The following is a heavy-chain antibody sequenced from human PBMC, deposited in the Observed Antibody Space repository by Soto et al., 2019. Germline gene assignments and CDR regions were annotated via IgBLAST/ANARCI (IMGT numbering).Heavy chain of an antibody. Sequence: QVQLVQSGAEVKKPGASVKVSCKASGYTFTSYGISWVRQAPGQGLEWMGWISAYNGNTNYAQKLQGRVTMTTDTXXXXXXXXXXXXXXXXXXXXXXXXXXGXESDYWGQGTLVTVSS. J-gene: IGHJ4*02. V-gene: IGHV1-18*01. CDR1: GYTFTSYG. CDR3: XXXXGXESDY. CDR2: ISAYNGNT.